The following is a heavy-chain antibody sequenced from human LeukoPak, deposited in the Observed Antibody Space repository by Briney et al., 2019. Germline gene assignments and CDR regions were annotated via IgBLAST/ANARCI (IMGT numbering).Heavy chain of an antibody. V-gene: IGHV3-48*04. CDR3: ASYSRQDAFDI. J-gene: IGHJ3*02. Sequence: GGSLRLSCAASGFTFSSYWMSWVRQAPGKGLEWVSYISSSGRTTYYADSVKGRFTISRDNAKNSLYLQMNSLRAEDTAVYYCASYSRQDAFDIWGQGTMVTVSS. D-gene: IGHD6-13*01. CDR2: ISSSGRTT. CDR1: GFTFSSYW.